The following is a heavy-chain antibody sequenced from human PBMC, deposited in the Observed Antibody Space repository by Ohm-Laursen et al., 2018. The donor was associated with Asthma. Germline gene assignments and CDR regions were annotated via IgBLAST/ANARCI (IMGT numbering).Heavy chain of an antibody. J-gene: IGHJ3*02. D-gene: IGHD1-26*01. CDR2: IYYSGST. CDR3: ARDSIFTGSYLDAFDI. V-gene: IGHV4-59*02. Sequence: SDTLSLTCTVSGGSVSSYYWSWIRQPPGKGLEWIGYIYYSGSTNYNPSLRSRVTISVDTPKNQFSLKLSSVTAADTAVYYCARDSIFTGSYLDAFDIWGQGTMVTVSS. CDR1: GGSVSSYY.